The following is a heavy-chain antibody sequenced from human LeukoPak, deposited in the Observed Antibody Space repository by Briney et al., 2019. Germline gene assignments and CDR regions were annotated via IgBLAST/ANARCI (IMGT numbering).Heavy chain of an antibody. V-gene: IGHV4-59*01. CDR1: GGSISSYY. J-gene: IGHJ5*02. D-gene: IGHD6-19*01. CDR3: ARSSSGWHNWFDP. Sequence: SETLSLTCTISGGSISSYYWSWVRQPPGKGLEWIGYIYYSGSTNYNPSLKSRVTISVDTSKNQFSLKLSSVTATDTAVYYCARSSSGWHNWFDPWGQGTLVTVSS. CDR2: IYYSGST.